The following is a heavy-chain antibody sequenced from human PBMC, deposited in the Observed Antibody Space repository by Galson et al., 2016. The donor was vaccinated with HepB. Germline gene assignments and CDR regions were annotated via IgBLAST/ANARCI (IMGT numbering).Heavy chain of an antibody. D-gene: IGHD2-2*01. V-gene: IGHV3-23*01. CDR2: VSGSAAGT. J-gene: IGHJ4*02. Sequence: GLEWVAAVSGSAAGTEYGITTDYADSVKGRFTISRDNSKNTLYLQMNSLRAEDTAVYYCAKVGPSCSSTRCSDYYFDYWGQGTLVTVSS. CDR3: AKVGPSCSSTRCSDYYFDY.